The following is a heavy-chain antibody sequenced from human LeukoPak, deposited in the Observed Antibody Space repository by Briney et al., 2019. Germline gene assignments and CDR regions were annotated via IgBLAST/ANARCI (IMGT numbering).Heavy chain of an antibody. D-gene: IGHD3-10*01. Sequence: SETLSLTCTVSGGSISSGDYYWSWIRQPPGKGLEWIGYIYYSGSTYYNPSLKSRVTISVGTSKNQFSLKLSSVTAADTAVYYCARVWFGEYPFDPWGQGTLVTVSS. CDR1: GGSISSGDYY. CDR3: ARVWFGEYPFDP. J-gene: IGHJ5*02. V-gene: IGHV4-30-4*01. CDR2: IYYSGST.